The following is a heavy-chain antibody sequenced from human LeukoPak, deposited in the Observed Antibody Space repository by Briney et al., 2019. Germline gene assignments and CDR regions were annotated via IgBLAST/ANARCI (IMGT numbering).Heavy chain of an antibody. Sequence: ASVKVSCKASGYTFTCYYMHWVRQAPGQGLEWMGWINPNSGGTNYAQKFQGRVTMTRDTSISTAYMELSGLRSDDTAIYYCAKEFGWPLRYFDYWGQGTLVTVSS. CDR2: INPNSGGT. D-gene: IGHD5-24*01. V-gene: IGHV1-2*02. CDR1: GYTFTCYY. J-gene: IGHJ4*02. CDR3: AKEFGWPLRYFDY.